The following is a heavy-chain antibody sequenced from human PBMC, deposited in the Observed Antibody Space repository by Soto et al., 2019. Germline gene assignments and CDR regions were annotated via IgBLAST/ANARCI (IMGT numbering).Heavy chain of an antibody. CDR3: ASDRAPPYYDFWSGYYQPMNY. CDR1: GFTFSSYA. V-gene: IGHV3-23*01. Sequence: PXGSLRLSCAAAGFTFSSYAMSWVRQAPGKGLEWVSAIIGSGGSTYYADSVKGRFTISRDNSKNTLYLQMNSLRAEDTAVYYCASDRAPPYYDFWSGYYQPMNYWGQGTLVTVSS. CDR2: IIGSGGST. J-gene: IGHJ4*02. D-gene: IGHD3-3*01.